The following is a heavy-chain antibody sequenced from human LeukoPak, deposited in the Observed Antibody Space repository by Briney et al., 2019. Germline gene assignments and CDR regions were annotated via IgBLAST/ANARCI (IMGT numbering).Heavy chain of an antibody. D-gene: IGHD6-19*01. CDR3: AREGSSGWYVPHPYYFDY. J-gene: IGHJ4*02. Sequence: PSETLSLTCTVSGGSISSYYWSWTRQPAGKGLEWIGRIYTSGSTNYNPSLKRRATMSVDTSKNQFSLKLSSVTAADTAVYYCAREGSSGWYVPHPYYFDYWGQGTLVTVSS. CDR1: GGSISSYY. CDR2: IYTSGST. V-gene: IGHV4-4*07.